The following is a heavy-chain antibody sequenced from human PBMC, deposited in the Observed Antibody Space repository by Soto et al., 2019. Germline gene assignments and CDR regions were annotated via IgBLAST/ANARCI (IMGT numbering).Heavy chain of an antibody. V-gene: IGHV1-69*13. CDR1: GGSFSNYA. Sequence: ASVKVSFKTSGGSFSNYAISWLRQAPGQGLEWMGAIIPMFGTANYAQVFQGRVTITADESTNTAYMEVSSLRSEDSAVYYCARGATVTREYFYGMDVWGQGTTVTVSS. CDR3: ARGATVTREYFYGMDV. J-gene: IGHJ6*02. D-gene: IGHD4-4*01. CDR2: IIPMFGTA.